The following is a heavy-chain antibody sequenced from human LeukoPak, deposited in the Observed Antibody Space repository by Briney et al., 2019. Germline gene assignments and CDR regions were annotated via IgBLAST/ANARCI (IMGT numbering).Heavy chain of an antibody. CDR1: GFTFRDYY. CDR3: AKDPLSINDYGDYVVGYYFDY. CDR2: ISGSVGST. Sequence: GGSLRLSCAASGFTFRDYYMGWVGQGAVKVLEWVSAISGSVGSTYYADSVKGRFTISRDNSKNTLYLQMNSLRAEDTAVYYCAKDPLSINDYGDYVVGYYFDYWGQGTLVTVSS. D-gene: IGHD4-17*01. J-gene: IGHJ4*02. V-gene: IGHV3-23*01.